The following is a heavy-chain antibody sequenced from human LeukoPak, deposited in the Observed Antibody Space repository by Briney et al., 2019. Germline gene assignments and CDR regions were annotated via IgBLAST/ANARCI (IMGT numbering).Heavy chain of an antibody. D-gene: IGHD3-22*01. V-gene: IGHV4-34*01. CDR3: ARGRSSPDSSGMGPPKPRFDY. J-gene: IGHJ4*02. CDR2: INHSGST. Sequence: SETLSLTCAVYGGSFSGYYWSWIRPPPGKGLEWIGEINHSGSTNYNPSLKSRVTISVDTSKNQFSLKLSSVTAADTAVYYCARGRSSPDSSGMGPPKPRFDYGGQGTLVTVSS. CDR1: GGSFSGYY.